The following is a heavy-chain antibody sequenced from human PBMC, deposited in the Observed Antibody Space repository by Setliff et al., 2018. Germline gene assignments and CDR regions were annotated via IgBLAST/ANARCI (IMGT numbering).Heavy chain of an antibody. CDR2: IDWDDDK. D-gene: IGHD6-6*01. J-gene: IGHJ6*02. Sequence: SGPTLVNPTQTLTLTCTLSGFSLSTNGMCVSWIRQPPGKALEWLARIDWDDDKYYSTSLKTRVTISKDTSKNQVVLTMTNMDPVDTTTYYCARYISSSSNYGMDVWGQGTTVTVSS. CDR3: ARYISSSSNYGMDV. CDR1: GFSLSTNGMC. V-gene: IGHV2-70*11.